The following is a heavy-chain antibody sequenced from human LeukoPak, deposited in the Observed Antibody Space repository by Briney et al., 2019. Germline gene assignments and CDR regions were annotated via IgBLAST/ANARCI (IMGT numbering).Heavy chain of an antibody. CDR1: GGSISSGGSY. CDR2: IYYSGST. Sequence: SETLSLTCTVSGGSISSGGSYWSWIRQNPGNGLEWIGFIYYSGSTYYNPSLKSRVAISVDTSKNQFSLNLSSVTAADTAVYYCARESRGSVDSWGQGTLVTVSS. V-gene: IGHV4-31*03. D-gene: IGHD2-15*01. J-gene: IGHJ4*02. CDR3: ARESRGSVDS.